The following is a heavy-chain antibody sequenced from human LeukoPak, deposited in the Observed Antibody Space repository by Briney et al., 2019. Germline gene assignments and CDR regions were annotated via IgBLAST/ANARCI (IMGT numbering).Heavy chain of an antibody. D-gene: IGHD6-19*01. CDR2: ISAYNGYT. CDR1: GYTFTSYG. V-gene: IGHV1-18*01. Sequence: ASVKVSCKASGYTFTSYGISWVRQAPGQGLEWMGWISAYNGYTNYAQKFQGRVTMTRDTSTSTVYMELSSLRSEDTAVYYCARVSGWLDYWGQGTLVTVSS. CDR3: ARVSGWLDY. J-gene: IGHJ4*02.